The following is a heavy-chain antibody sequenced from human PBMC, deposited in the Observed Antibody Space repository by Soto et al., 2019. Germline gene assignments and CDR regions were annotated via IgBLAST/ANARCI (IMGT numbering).Heavy chain of an antibody. V-gene: IGHV3-23*01. CDR1: GFGFGSYA. CDR3: ARTRGTHCSGGSCYYFDI. CDR2: ISGSGLVI. D-gene: IGHD2-15*01. J-gene: IGHJ4*02. Sequence: AQLSESGGGLVRPGGSLRVSCAASGFGFGSYAMAWIRQAPGKGLEWVSSISGSGLVIYYADSVRGRFAVSRDNSRNTLFLQMNSLRAEDTAVYYCARTRGTHCSGGSCYYFDIWGRGTLVSV.